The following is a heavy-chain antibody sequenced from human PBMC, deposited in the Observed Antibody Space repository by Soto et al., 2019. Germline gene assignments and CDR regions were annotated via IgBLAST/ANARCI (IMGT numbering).Heavy chain of an antibody. CDR1: GFAFSDYY. CDR2: ISSSGSTI. J-gene: IGHJ3*02. CDR3: ASFHDDAFDI. V-gene: IGHV3-11*01. Sequence: GGSLRLSCAASGFAFSDYYMSWIRQAPGKGLEWVSYISSSGSTIYYADSVKGRFTISRDNAKNSLYLQMNSLRAEDTAVYCCASFHDDAFDIWGQGTMVTVSS.